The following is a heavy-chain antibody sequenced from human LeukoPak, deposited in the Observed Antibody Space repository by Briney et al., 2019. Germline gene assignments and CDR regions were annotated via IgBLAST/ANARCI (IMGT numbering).Heavy chain of an antibody. Sequence: SETLSLTCTVSGVSITTYQWYWIRQPPGQGLEWIGYTQSSGSTDYNPSLKSRVTISKDTSMNQFSLRLSSVTAADTALYYCATNAGPAPHDAFDIWGQGTMVTVSS. J-gene: IGHJ3*02. D-gene: IGHD2-2*01. V-gene: IGHV4-4*08. CDR2: TQSSGST. CDR1: GVSITTYQ. CDR3: ATNAGPAPHDAFDI.